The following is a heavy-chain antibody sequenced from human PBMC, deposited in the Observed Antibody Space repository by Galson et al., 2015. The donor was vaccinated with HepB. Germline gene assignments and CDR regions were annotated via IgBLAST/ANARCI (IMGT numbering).Heavy chain of an antibody. V-gene: IGHV4-59*01. CDR3: ARERVGWSNVPTRIDAFDI. CDR2: IYDSGST. Sequence: LRLSCAASGFTFSSYWMSWVRQAPGKGLEWIGYIYDSGSTKYNPSLESRVTISLDTSKNQFSLRVSSLTAADTAVYYCARERVGWSNVPTRIDAFDIWGQGTMVTVSS. CDR1: GFTFSSYW. D-gene: IGHD3-3*01. J-gene: IGHJ3*02.